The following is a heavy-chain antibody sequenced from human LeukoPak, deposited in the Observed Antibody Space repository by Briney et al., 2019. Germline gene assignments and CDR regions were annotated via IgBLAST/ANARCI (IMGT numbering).Heavy chain of an antibody. CDR2: IDWDDDN. CDR1: GFSLSTRGMC. J-gene: IGHJ4*02. V-gene: IGHV2-70*11. CDR3: ARICGPGGWSGDY. D-gene: IGHD3-3*01. Sequence: SGPALVKPTQTLTLACTFSGFSLSTRGMCVSWVRQPPGKTLEWLARIDWDDDNYYSTSLKSRLTISKDTSKNQVVLKMINMDPVDTATYYCARICGPGGWSGDYWGRGTLVTVSS.